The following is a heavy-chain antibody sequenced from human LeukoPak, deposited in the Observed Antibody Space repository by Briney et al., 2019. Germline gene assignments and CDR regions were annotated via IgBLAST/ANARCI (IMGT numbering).Heavy chain of an antibody. CDR3: ARKANGMAATFDS. Sequence: LGASLKISCEASGYNFSNYWSNWVRQKPGKGLEWMGIIYPGDSATRYGPSFQGDVTISADRSANTAYLQWSRLEASDTAKYFCARKANGMAATFDSWAQGTLVTVSS. D-gene: IGHD6-13*01. V-gene: IGHV5-51*01. CDR1: GYNFSNYW. J-gene: IGHJ4*02. CDR2: IYPGDSAT.